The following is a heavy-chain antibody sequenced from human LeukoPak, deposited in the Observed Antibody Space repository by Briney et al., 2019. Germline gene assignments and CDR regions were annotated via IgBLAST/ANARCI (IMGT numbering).Heavy chain of an antibody. D-gene: IGHD6-19*01. CDR1: GFTFSSYS. CDR2: ISSSSSYI. V-gene: IGHV3-21*01. Sequence: PGGSLRPSCAASGFTFSSYSMNWVRQALGKGLEWVSSISSSSSYIYYADSVKGRFTISRDNAKNSLYLQMNSLRAEDTAVYYCAKGAQSSGWRNYYYFDYWGQGTLVTVSS. J-gene: IGHJ4*02. CDR3: AKGAQSSGWRNYYYFDY.